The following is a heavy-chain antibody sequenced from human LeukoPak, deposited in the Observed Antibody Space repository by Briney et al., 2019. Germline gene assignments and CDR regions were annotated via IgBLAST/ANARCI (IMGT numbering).Heavy chain of an antibody. J-gene: IGHJ4*02. V-gene: IGHV3-7*04. D-gene: IGHD3-9*01. CDR3: ARDILTARKRYYFDY. CDR1: GFTFSNFR. Sequence: GGSLRLSCAASGFTFSNFRMSWVRQAPGKGLEWVANIKQDGSEKYYVDSVKGRFTISRDNAKNSLYLQMNSLRAEDTAVYYCARDILTARKRYYFDYWGQGTLVTVSS. CDR2: IKQDGSEK.